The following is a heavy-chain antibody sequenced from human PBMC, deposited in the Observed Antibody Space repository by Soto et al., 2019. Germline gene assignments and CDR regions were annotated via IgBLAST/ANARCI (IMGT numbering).Heavy chain of an antibody. CDR2: IYYSWST. CDR3: TRVGGYYGVYPNFDY. CDR1: GSSIRPYY. D-gene: IGHD3-10*01. V-gene: IGHV4-59*01. Sequence: PSETLSLTCSVSGSSIRPYYWSWIRQPPGKGLEWIGNIYYSWSTNYNPSLKSRVIMSVASSKNQVSLRLNSVTAADTAVYYCTRVGGYYGVYPNFDYWGQGALVTVSS. J-gene: IGHJ4*02.